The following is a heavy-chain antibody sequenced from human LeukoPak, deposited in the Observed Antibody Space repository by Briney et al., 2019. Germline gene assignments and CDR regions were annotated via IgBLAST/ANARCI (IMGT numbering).Heavy chain of an antibody. Sequence: SETLSLTCTVSGGSISSYYWSWIRQPPGKGLEWVGYIYYSGSTNFNPSLKSRVTISVDTSKNQSPLKLSSLTAADTAVYYCARLVSPQGYGGNKAFDIWAHGTMVTVSS. CDR1: GGSISSYY. V-gene: IGHV4-59*01. J-gene: IGHJ3*02. CDR3: ARLVSPQGYGGNKAFDI. CDR2: IYYSGST. D-gene: IGHD4-23*01.